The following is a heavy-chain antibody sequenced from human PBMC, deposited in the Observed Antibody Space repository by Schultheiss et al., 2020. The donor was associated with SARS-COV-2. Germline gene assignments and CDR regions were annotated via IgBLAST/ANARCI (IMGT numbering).Heavy chain of an antibody. J-gene: IGHJ3*02. CDR2: IYYSGST. Sequence: SETLSLTCAVYGGSISSYYWSWIRQPPGKGLEWIGYIYYSGSTNYNPSLKSRVTISVDTSKNQFSLKLSSVTAADTAVYYCARTSASTVAMPIWGQGTMVTVSS. CDR3: ARTSASTVAMPI. V-gene: IGHV4-59*01. CDR1: GGSISSYY. D-gene: IGHD4-23*01.